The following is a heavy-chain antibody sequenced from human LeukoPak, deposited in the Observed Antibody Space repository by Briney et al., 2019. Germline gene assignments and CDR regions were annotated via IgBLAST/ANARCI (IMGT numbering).Heavy chain of an antibody. Sequence: SETLSLTCSVSGDNMRDGGYYWSRIRQSPVKGLEWIGYIYHSGTVSYNPSLKSRVTISVDTSKNQFSPELTSVSAADTAVYYCARDRYDSSGPYYFDYWGQGTLVTVSS. D-gene: IGHD3-22*01. V-gene: IGHV4-30-2*06. CDR1: GDNMRDGGYY. CDR2: IYHSGTV. J-gene: IGHJ4*02. CDR3: ARDRYDSSGPYYFDY.